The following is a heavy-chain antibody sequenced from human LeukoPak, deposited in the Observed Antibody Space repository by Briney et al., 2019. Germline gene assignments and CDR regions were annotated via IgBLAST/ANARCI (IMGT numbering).Heavy chain of an antibody. CDR3: ARGASWSFDY. D-gene: IGHD6-13*01. J-gene: IGHJ4*02. CDR2: IKPDGSEE. CDR1: GFTFSSYW. V-gene: IGHV3-7*05. Sequence: GGSLRLSCAASGFTFSSYWMSWVRQAPEKGLEWVANIKPDGSEEYYVDSVKGRFTLSRDDAKSSLYLQMNSLRAEDTAVYYCARGASWSFDYWGQGTLVTVSS.